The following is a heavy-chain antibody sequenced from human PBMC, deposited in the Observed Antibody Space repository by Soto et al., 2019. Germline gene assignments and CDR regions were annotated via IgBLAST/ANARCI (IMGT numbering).Heavy chain of an antibody. Sequence: SETLSLTCTVSGGSISSGDYYWSWIRQPPGKGLEWIGYIYYSGSTYYNPSLKSRVTISVDTSKNQFSLKLSSVTAADTAVYYCARDIVVGAFDYWGQGTLVTVS. J-gene: IGHJ4*02. CDR2: IYYSGST. D-gene: IGHD2-15*01. CDR3: ARDIVVGAFDY. CDR1: GGSISSGDYY. V-gene: IGHV4-30-4*01.